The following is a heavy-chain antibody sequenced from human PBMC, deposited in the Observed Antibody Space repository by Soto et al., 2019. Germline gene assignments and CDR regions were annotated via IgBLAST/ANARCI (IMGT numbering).Heavy chain of an antibody. V-gene: IGHV3-23*01. CDR2: IVGSGDEI. CDR3: AKDAVYNDGLWLMNH. Sequence: PGGSLRLSCADSGFTLSTYAMTWVRQAPGKGMECVSGIVGSGDEIHYADSVKGRFTISKDNSKNTLYLQMNSLRADDTAVYYCAKDAVYNDGLWLMNHWGQGTLVTVSS. J-gene: IGHJ4*02. D-gene: IGHD2-21*01. CDR1: GFTLSTYA.